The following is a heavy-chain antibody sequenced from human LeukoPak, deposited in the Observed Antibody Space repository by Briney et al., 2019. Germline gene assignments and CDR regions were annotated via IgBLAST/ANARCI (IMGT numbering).Heavy chain of an antibody. CDR3: ARVPVIRYYFDY. V-gene: IGHV4-30-4*01. D-gene: IGHD2-21*01. J-gene: IGHJ4*02. CDR2: IYYSGST. Sequence: SETLSLTCTVSGVSISSGDHYWSWIRQPLGKGLEWIGYIYYSGSTYYNPSLKGRVTISVDTSKNQFSLKLSSVTAADTAVYYCARVPVIRYYFDYWGQGTLVTVSS. CDR1: GVSISSGDHY.